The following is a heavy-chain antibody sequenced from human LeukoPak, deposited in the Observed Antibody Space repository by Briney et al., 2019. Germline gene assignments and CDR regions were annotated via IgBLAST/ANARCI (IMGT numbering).Heavy chain of an antibody. CDR1: GSSISSTGYY. Sequence: SETLSLTCTVSGSSISSTGYYWGWIRQPPGKGLEWIGTIYYSGSTYYNPSLKSRVTISVDTSKNQFSLKLSSVTAADTAVYYCARQGYSIPKGYFDYWGQGTLVTVSS. CDR2: IYYSGST. D-gene: IGHD3-3*02. J-gene: IGHJ4*02. V-gene: IGHV4-39*01. CDR3: ARQGYSIPKGYFDY.